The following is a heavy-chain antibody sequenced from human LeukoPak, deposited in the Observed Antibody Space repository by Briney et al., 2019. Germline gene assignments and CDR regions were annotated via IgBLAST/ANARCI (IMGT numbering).Heavy chain of an antibody. J-gene: IGHJ3*02. CDR3: ARGRARTRDDAFDI. D-gene: IGHD3/OR15-3a*01. CDR2: IYYSGST. Sequence: PSETLSLTCTLSGGSISSYYWSWIRQPPGKGLEWIGYIYYSGSTNYNPSLKSRVTISVDTSKNQFSLKLSSVTAADTAVYYCARGRARTRDDAFDIWGQGTMVTVSS. CDR1: GGSISSYY. V-gene: IGHV4-59*01.